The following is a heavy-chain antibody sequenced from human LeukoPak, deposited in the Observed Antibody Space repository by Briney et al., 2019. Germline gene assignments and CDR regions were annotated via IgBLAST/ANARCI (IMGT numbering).Heavy chain of an antibody. CDR2: INNDGTAT. J-gene: IGHJ4*02. CDR3: ATVSEY. CDR1: GFTFNFFW. Sequence: PGRSLRLSCAASGFTFNFFWMHWVRHVPGKGPVWVSGINNDGTATYYADSVKGRFTISRDNAKNTVYLQMNGLRAEDTSVYFCATVSEYWGQGTLVTVSS. V-gene: IGHV3-74*01.